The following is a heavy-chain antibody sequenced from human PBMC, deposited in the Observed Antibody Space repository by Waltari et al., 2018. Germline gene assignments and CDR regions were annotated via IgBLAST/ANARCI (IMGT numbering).Heavy chain of an antibody. CDR1: GGSFSGYY. CDR2: INHSGST. CDR3: ARGRGGSYGGY. J-gene: IGHJ4*02. D-gene: IGHD1-26*01. V-gene: IGHV4-34*01. Sequence: QVQLQQWGAGLLKPSETLSLTCAVYGGSFSGYYWSWIRQPPGKGLEWIGEINHSGSTNYNPSLKSRVPISVDTSKNQFSLKLSSVTAADTAVYYCARGRGGSYGGYWGQGTLVTVSS.